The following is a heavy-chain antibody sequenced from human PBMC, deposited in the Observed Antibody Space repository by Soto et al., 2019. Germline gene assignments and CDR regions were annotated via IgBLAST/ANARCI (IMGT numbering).Heavy chain of an antibody. CDR1: GYDFTSYH. CDR3: ARANHQVVHNCFAT. J-gene: IGHJ5*02. V-gene: IGHV1-8*01. CDR2: MNPNSGGA. Sequence: QVHLVQSGAEVKRPGASVKVSCKASGYDFTSYHINWVRQAAGQGLEWMGWMNPNSGGAGYAQKFRGRVTMTSDNSISTAYMELTSLKSDDTAVYYCARANHQVVHNCFATWGQGTLVTVSS. D-gene: IGHD2-2*01.